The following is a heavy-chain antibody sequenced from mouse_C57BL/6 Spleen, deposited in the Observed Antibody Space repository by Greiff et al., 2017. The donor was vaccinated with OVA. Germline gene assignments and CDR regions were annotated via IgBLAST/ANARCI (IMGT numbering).Heavy chain of an antibody. D-gene: IGHD1-1*01. V-gene: IGHV1-22*01. CDR2: INPNNGGT. Sequence: VQLQQSGPELVKPGASVKMSCKASGYTFTDYNMHWVKQSHGKSLEWIGYINPNNGGTSYNQKFKGKATLTVNKSSSTAYMELRSLTSEDSAVYYCARWDYGSSFAMDYWGQGTSVTVSS. J-gene: IGHJ4*01. CDR3: ARWDYGSSFAMDY. CDR1: GYTFTDYN.